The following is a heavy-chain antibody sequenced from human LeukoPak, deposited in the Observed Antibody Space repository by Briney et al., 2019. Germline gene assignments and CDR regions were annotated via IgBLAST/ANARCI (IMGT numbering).Heavy chain of an antibody. D-gene: IGHD5-18*01. J-gene: IGHJ3*02. V-gene: IGHV3-48*03. Sequence: PGGSLRLSCAASGFTFRSYEMNWIRQAPGKGLEWVAYISSSGKTKHHADSVKGRFTISRDNSKNTLYLQMNSLRAEDTAVYSCAKGNTELWDFDAFGIWGQGTMVTVSS. CDR1: GFTFRSYE. CDR3: AKGNTELWDFDAFGI. CDR2: ISSSGKTK.